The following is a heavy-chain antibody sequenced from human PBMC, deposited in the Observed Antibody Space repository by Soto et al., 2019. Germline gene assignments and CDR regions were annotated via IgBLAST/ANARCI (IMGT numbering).Heavy chain of an antibody. CDR3: ARDFTKSSSWPYYFDY. CDR1: GYTFTTYG. Sequence: QVQLVQSGAEVKKPGASVKVSCKASGYTFTTYGISWVRQAPGQGLEWMGWISAYSGSTKFAQKLQGRVTMTTDTSTTTAYMELRNPPSDDTALYYCARDFTKSSSWPYYFDYWGQGTLVTVSS. V-gene: IGHV1-18*01. D-gene: IGHD6-13*01. CDR2: ISAYSGST. J-gene: IGHJ4*02.